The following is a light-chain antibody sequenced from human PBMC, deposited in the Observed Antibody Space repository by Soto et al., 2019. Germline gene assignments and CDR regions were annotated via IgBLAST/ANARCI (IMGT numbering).Light chain of an antibody. CDR3: SSYAGTNNLRYV. J-gene: IGLJ1*01. CDR2: EVS. CDR1: SSDVGGYNY. Sequence: QSALTQPPSASGSPGQSVTISCTGTSSDVGGYNYVSWYQQHPGKAPKLMIYEVSQRPSGVPDRFSGSKSGNTASLTVSGLQADDEADYFCSSYAGTNNLRYVFGTGTKLTVL. V-gene: IGLV2-8*01.